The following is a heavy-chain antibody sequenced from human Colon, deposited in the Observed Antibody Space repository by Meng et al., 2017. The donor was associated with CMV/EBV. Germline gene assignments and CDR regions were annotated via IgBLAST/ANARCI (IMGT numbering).Heavy chain of an antibody. Sequence: GGSLRLSCAASGFTFSSYWMTWVRQAPGKGLEWVANINQDGSEKYFVDSVKGRITISRDNAERSLFLQMSSLRAEDTAVYYCALRLRNSDGMDVWGQGTTVTVSS. CDR2: INQDGSEK. V-gene: IGHV3-7*01. CDR3: ALRLRNSDGMDV. J-gene: IGHJ6*02. D-gene: IGHD3-16*01. CDR1: GFTFSSYW.